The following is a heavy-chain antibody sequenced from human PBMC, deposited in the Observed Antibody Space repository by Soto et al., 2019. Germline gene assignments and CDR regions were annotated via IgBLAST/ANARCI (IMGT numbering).Heavy chain of an antibody. V-gene: IGHV4-31*03. Sequence: TLSPTCTLTGASINTAGYHPSWICHHPGKGPEWIGDIYYSGSTHYKPSLKSRVSISVDTSESQFSLKVTSVTAADKAVYLCARVQTLFGIIKVFDYWGQGTLDTVS. CDR2: IYYSGST. D-gene: IGHD3-16*01. J-gene: IGHJ4*02. CDR1: GASINTAGYH. CDR3: ARVQTLFGIIKVFDY.